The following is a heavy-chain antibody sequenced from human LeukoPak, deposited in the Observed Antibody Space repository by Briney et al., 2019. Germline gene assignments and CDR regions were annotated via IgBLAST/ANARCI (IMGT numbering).Heavy chain of an antibody. J-gene: IGHJ5*02. Sequence: GESLKISCKGSGYSFTSYWIGWVRQMPGKGLEWMGIIYPGDSDTRYSPSFQGQVTISADKSISTAYLQWSSLKASDTAMYYCARVVNFAGTSCYWVDPWGQGTRGTVSS. CDR1: GYSFTSYW. CDR3: ARVVNFAGTSCYWVDP. V-gene: IGHV5-51*01. CDR2: IYPGDSDT. D-gene: IGHD2-2*01.